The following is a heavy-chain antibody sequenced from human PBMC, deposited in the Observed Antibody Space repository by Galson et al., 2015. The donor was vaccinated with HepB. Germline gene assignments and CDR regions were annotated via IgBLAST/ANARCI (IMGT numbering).Heavy chain of an antibody. CDR2: ISSSSSYI. CDR3: ATRSGASGWYSYFQH. CDR1: GFTFSSYS. J-gene: IGHJ1*01. D-gene: IGHD6-19*01. Sequence: SLRLSCAASGFTFSSYSMNWVRQAPGKGLEWVSSISSSSSYIYYADSVKGRFTISRDNAKNSLYLQMNSLRAEDTAVYYCATRSGASGWYSYFQHWGQGTLVTVSS. V-gene: IGHV3-21*01.